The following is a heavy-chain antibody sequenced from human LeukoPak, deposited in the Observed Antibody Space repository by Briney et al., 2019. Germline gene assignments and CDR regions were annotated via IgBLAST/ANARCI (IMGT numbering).Heavy chain of an antibody. V-gene: IGHV3-23*01. J-gene: IGHJ4*02. CDR3: AKMQGYFDC. Sequence: PGGSLRLSYEASGLTFSSYGMSWVRQAPGKGLQWVSAITGGGGTTYYADSVKGRFTISRDNSKNMLYLQMNSLRAEDTAVYYCAKMQGYFDCWGQGTLVPVSS. CDR2: ITGGGGTT. CDR1: GLTFSSYG.